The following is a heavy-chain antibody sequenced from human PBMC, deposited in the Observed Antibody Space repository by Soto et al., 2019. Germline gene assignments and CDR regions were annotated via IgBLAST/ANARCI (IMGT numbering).Heavy chain of an antibody. Sequence: QVQLHQWGAGLLKPSETLSLTCAVYGGSLSGYYWSWIRQPPGKALEWIGEINYSGNTNYNPSLKNRVTISVDTSKSQLFLNLSSVTAADTAMYYCARHHVRGRTIAGAAEFWGQGTLVTVSS. CDR3: ARHHVRGRTIAGAAEF. V-gene: IGHV4-34*01. D-gene: IGHD1-26*01. CDR1: GGSLSGYY. CDR2: INYSGNT. J-gene: IGHJ4*02.